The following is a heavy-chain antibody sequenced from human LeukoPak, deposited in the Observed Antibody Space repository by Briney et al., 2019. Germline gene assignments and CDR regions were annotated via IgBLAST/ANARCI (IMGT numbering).Heavy chain of an antibody. J-gene: IGHJ4*02. D-gene: IGHD1-26*01. Sequence: QTGGSLRLSCAASGFTFSSYGMHWVRQAPGKGLEWVAFIRYDGSNKYYADSVKGRFTISRDDSENTLYLQMDSLRIDDSALYYCAKDPGSSGSSDGSLDYWGQGTLVTVSS. CDR2: IRYDGSNK. CDR1: GFTFSSYG. V-gene: IGHV3-30*02. CDR3: AKDPGSSGSSDGSLDY.